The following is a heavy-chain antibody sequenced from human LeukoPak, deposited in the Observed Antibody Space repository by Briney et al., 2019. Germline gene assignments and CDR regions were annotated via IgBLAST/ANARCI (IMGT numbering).Heavy chain of an antibody. V-gene: IGHV4-34*01. CDR1: GGSFSGYY. Sequence: SETLSLTCAVYGGSFSGYYWSWIRQPPGKGLEWIGEINHSGSTNYNPSLKSRVTISVDTSKNQFSLKLSSVPAADTAVYYCARLKARTTMVRGVIMNALFDYWGQGTLVTVSS. CDR2: INHSGST. J-gene: IGHJ4*02. D-gene: IGHD3-10*01. CDR3: ARLKARTTMVRGVIMNALFDY.